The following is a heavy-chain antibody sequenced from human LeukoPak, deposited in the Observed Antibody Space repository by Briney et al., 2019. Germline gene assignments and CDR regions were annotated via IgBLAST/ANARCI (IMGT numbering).Heavy chain of an antibody. CDR1: GGSISSGGYY. V-gene: IGHV4-31*03. D-gene: IGHD4-17*01. Sequence: PSQTLSLTCTVSGGSISSGGYYWSWIRQHPGKGLEWIGYIYYSGSTYYNPSLKSRVTISVDTSKNQSSLKLSSVTAADTAVYYCARDPGVGVTTSGNWFDPWGQGTLVTVSS. J-gene: IGHJ5*02. CDR3: ARDPGVGVTTSGNWFDP. CDR2: IYYSGST.